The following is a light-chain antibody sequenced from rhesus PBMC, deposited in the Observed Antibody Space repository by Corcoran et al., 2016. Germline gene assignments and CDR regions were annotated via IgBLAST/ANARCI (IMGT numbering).Light chain of an antibody. Sequence: DIQMTQSPSSLSASVGDRVTITCQASQSLSNYLSWYQQKPGKIPKLLIYRASSLQSGIPSRFSGLGSGTDFTLTISRLQPGDFATYYCQQGYSYPRTFGQGTKVEIK. CDR2: RAS. V-gene: IGKV1S9*01. CDR3: QQGYSYPRT. J-gene: IGKJ1*01. CDR1: QSLSNY.